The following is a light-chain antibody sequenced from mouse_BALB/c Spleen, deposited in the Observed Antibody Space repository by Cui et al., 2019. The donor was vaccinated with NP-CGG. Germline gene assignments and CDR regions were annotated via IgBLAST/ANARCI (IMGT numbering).Light chain of an antibody. Sequence: QAVVTQASALTTSPGETVTFTCRSSTGAITTSNYANWVQEKPDHLFTGLIGGTNNRVPGVPARFSGSLIGDKAALTITGAQTADEAIYFCALWYSNHWVFGGGTKLTVL. J-gene: IGLJ1*01. CDR2: GTN. CDR1: TGAITTSNY. V-gene: IGLV1*01. CDR3: ALWYSNHWV.